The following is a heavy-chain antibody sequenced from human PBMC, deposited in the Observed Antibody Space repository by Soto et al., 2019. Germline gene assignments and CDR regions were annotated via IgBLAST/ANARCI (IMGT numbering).Heavy chain of an antibody. CDR2: TYYRSKWYN. D-gene: IGHD2-8*01. V-gene: IGHV6-1*01. CDR1: GDSVSSNSAA. CDR3: ARSEVFVLMVYAKNWFDP. Sequence: QVPLQQSGPGLVKPSQTLSLTCAISGDSVSSNSAALNWIRQSPSRGLEWLGRTYYRSKWYNDYAVSVKSRITINPDTAKNQFSLQLNSVTHEDTAVYYCARSEVFVLMVYAKNWFDPWGQGTLVTVSS. J-gene: IGHJ5*02.